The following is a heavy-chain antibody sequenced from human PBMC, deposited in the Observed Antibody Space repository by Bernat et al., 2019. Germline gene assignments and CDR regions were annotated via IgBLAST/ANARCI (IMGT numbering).Heavy chain of an antibody. J-gene: IGHJ6*04. CDR2: IKPDGSGK. CDR3: ARDPFNHLEELSHTLASTDV. D-gene: IGHD3-16*01. V-gene: IGHV3-7*03. Sequence: EVQLVESGGGLVQPGGSLRLSCVASRFTFSNYWMSWVRQAPGKGLEWVASIKPDGSGKYYVDSVRGRFTISRDNAMDSLYLQMSSLGAEDTAVYYCARDPFNHLEELSHTLASTDVWGKGTTVTVSS. CDR1: RFTFSNYW.